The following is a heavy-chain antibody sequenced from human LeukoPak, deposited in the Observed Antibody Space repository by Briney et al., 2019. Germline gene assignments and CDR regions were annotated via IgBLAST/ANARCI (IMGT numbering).Heavy chain of an antibody. V-gene: IGHV4-34*01. CDR2: INDSGGT. Sequence: SETLSLTCAVYGDSLSGYYWTWIRQPPGKGLEWIGEINDSGGTNYSPSLKNRVTVSLGTSKNQFSLKLSSVTAADTAVYYCARGYAVIRASDAFDIWGQGTMVTVSS. CDR3: ARGYAVIRASDAFDI. D-gene: IGHD3-22*01. J-gene: IGHJ3*02. CDR1: GDSLSGYY.